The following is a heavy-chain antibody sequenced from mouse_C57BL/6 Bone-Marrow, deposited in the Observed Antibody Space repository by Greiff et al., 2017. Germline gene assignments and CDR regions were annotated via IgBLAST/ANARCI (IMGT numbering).Heavy chain of an antibody. J-gene: IGHJ2*01. Sequence: VQLKQSGAELVRPGASVKLSCTASGFNIKDDYMHWVKQRPEQGLEWIGWIDPENGDTEYASKFQGKATITADTSSNTAYLQLSSLTSEDTAIYYCTTSDSSGSYYFDYWGQGTTLTVSS. CDR3: TTSDSSGSYYFDY. D-gene: IGHD3-2*02. V-gene: IGHV14-4*01. CDR1: GFNIKDDY. CDR2: IDPENGDT.